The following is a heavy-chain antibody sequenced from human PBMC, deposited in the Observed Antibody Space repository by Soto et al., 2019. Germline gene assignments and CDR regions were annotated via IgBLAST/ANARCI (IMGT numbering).Heavy chain of an antibody. J-gene: IGHJ4*02. V-gene: IGHV1-8*01. D-gene: IGHD3-3*01. CDR1: GYIFSTYE. CDR2: MNPDNGNT. Sequence: ASVKVSCKASGYIFSTYEINWVRRAAGQGLEWMGRMNPDNGNTGYAQKFQDRVTMTRNTSISTAYMELSSLRSDDTAVYYCARGPRESGEWLLFDYWGQGALVTVSS. CDR3: ARGPRESGEWLLFDY.